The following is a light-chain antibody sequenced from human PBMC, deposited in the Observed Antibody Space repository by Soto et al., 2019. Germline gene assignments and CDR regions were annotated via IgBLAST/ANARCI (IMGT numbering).Light chain of an antibody. J-gene: IGKJ4*01. CDR1: QSVSSK. Sequence: EIVMTQSPATLSVSPGESATLSCGASQSVSSKLAWYQQRPGQPPRLLIHGASFRATGIPARFSGSGSGTEFTLTISSLQSEDFAIYYCQQYNNWTLTFGGGTKVDIK. CDR3: QQYNNWTLT. CDR2: GAS. V-gene: IGKV3D-15*01.